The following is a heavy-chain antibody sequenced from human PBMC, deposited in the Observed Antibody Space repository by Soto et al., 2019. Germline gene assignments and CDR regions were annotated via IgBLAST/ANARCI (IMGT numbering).Heavy chain of an antibody. V-gene: IGHV3-23*01. CDR2: ISVTGDT. J-gene: IGHJ4*02. CDR1: GFTFSSYA. CDR3: AKSLSTATSFDY. Sequence: GGSLRLSCAASGFTFSSYAMNWVRQAPGKGPEWVSHISVTGDTYYADSVKGRFTISRDNSKNTLFLQMNSLRAEDTAVYYCAKSLSTATSFDYWGQGTQVTVYS.